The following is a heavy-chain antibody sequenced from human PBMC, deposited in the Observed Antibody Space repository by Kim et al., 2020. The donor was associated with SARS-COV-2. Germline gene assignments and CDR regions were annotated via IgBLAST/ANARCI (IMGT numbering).Heavy chain of an antibody. CDR3: ARAGVVTMAGDY. V-gene: IGHV3-48*02. CDR1: RFTFSSYS. D-gene: IGHD3-10*01. J-gene: IGHJ4*02. CDR2: ISSSSTI. Sequence: GGSLRLSCAASRFTFSSYSMNWVRQAPGKGLEWVSYISSSSTIYYADSVKGRFTISRDNAKNSLYLQMNSLRDEDTAVYYCARAGVVTMAGDYWGQGTLVTVSS.